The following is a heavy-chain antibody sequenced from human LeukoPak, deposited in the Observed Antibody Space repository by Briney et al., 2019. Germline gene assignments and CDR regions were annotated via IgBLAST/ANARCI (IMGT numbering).Heavy chain of an antibody. CDR3: ARVIGSYGDSAY. D-gene: IGHD3-16*01. CDR2: ISSTSSAI. Sequence: GGSLRPSCAASGFTFSSYSMNWVRQAPGKGLEWLSYISSTSSAIYYADSLKGRFTISRDNAKNSLYLQMDSLRAEDTAVYYCARVIGSYGDSAYWGQGTLVTVSS. CDR1: GFTFSSYS. V-gene: IGHV3-48*04. J-gene: IGHJ4*02.